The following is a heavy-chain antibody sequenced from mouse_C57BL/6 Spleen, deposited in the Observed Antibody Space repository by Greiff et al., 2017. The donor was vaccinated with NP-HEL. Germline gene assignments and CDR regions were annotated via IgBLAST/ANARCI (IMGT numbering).Heavy chain of an antibody. Sequence: QVQLQQPGAELVKPGASVKLSCKASGYTFTSYWMQWVKQRPGQGLEWIGEIDPSDSCTNYNQKFKGKATLTVDTSSSTAYMQLSSLTSEDTAVYYCARKAVPRPEEWGKGTTRTVSS. CDR3: ARKAVPRPEE. CDR2: IDPSDSCT. J-gene: IGHJ2*01. D-gene: IGHD1-1*01. V-gene: IGHV1-50*01. CDR1: GYTFTSYW.